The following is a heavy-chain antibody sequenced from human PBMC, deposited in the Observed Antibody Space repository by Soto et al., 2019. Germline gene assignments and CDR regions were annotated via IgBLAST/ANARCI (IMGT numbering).Heavy chain of an antibody. CDR2: IYHSGST. CDR1: GGSISSGGYS. CDR3: ARDVGYGDYDY. V-gene: IGHV4-30-2*01. Sequence: PSETLSLTCAVSGGSISSGGYSWSWIRQPPGKGLEWIGYIYHSGSTYYNPSLKSRVTISVDRSKNQFSLKLSSVTAADTAVYYCARDVGYGDYDYWGQGTLVTVSS. D-gene: IGHD4-17*01. J-gene: IGHJ4*02.